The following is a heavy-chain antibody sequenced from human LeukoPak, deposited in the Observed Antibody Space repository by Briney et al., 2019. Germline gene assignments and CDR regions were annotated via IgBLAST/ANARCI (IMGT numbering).Heavy chain of an antibody. D-gene: IGHD3-10*01. CDR2: INPDSSGT. CDR1: GYTFTGYY. Sequence: ASVKVSCKASGYTFTGYYMHWVRQAPGQGLEWMGWINPDSSGTNYAQKFQGRVTMTRDTSISTAYMELSRLRSDDTAVYYCARALLWFGELLSHPYYGMDVWGQGTTVTVSS. J-gene: IGHJ6*02. CDR3: ARALLWFGELLSHPYYGMDV. V-gene: IGHV1-2*02.